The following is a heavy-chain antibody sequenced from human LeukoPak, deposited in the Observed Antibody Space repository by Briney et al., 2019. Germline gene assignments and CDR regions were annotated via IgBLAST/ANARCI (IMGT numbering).Heavy chain of an antibody. Sequence: PSETLSLTCTVSGGSISSSSYYWGWIRQPPGKGLEWIGTIYHSGSTYYNPSLKSRVTISVDTSKNQFSLKLSSVTAADTAVYYCASTYMTLISRGVTTPWYFDLWGRGTLVTVFS. CDR2: IYHSGST. CDR1: GGSISSSSYY. CDR3: ASTYMTLISRGVTTPWYFDL. J-gene: IGHJ2*01. D-gene: IGHD4-17*01. V-gene: IGHV4-39*07.